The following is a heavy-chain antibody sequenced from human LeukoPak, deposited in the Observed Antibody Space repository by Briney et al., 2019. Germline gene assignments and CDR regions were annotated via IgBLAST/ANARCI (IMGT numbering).Heavy chain of an antibody. CDR3: ARGGSGSFNWFDP. D-gene: IGHD2-15*01. CDR2: IYYSGST. J-gene: IGHJ5*02. CDR1: GGSISSYY. Sequence: SETLSLTCTVSGGSISSYYWNWIRQPPGKGLEWIGYIYYSGSTNYNPSLKSRVTISVDTSKNQFSLKLSSVTAADTAVYYCARGGSGSFNWFDPWGQGTLVTVFS. V-gene: IGHV4-59*01.